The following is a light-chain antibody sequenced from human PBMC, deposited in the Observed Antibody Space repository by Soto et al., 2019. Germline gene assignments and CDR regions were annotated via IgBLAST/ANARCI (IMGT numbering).Light chain of an antibody. Sequence: EIVLTQSPNTLSLSPGERATLSCRASQSVRSERLAWYQHKRGQAPRLVIFDASSRATGIPERFSGSGSGTDFTLTITRLEPEDFAVDFCQQYDVSPITFGLGTRLEIK. CDR2: DAS. J-gene: IGKJ5*01. CDR3: QQYDVSPIT. V-gene: IGKV3-20*01. CDR1: QSVRSER.